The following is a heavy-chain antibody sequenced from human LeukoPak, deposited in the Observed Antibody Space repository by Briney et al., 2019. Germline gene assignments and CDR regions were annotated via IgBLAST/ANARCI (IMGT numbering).Heavy chain of an antibody. CDR2: INHSGST. V-gene: IGHV4-34*01. Sequence: YYWSWIRQPPGKGLEWIGEINHSGSTNYNPSLKSRVTISVETSKNQFSLKLSSVTAADTAVYYCARERSGYYYYYYMDVWGKGTTVTVSS. CDR3: ARERSGYYYYYYMDV. J-gene: IGHJ6*03. CDR1: YY. D-gene: IGHD3-10*01.